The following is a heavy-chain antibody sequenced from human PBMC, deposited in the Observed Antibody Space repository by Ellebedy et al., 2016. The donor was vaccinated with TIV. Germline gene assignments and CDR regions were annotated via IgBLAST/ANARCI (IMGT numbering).Heavy chain of an antibody. Sequence: SETLSLXXTVSGGSISSSSYYWGWLRQPPGKGLEWIGSIYYSGSTYYNPSLKSRVTISVDTSKNQFSLKLSSVTAADTAVYYCARVRGQLVPPHFDYWGQGTLVTVSS. CDR3: ARVRGQLVPPHFDY. D-gene: IGHD6-13*01. V-gene: IGHV4-39*07. CDR1: GGSISSSSYY. J-gene: IGHJ4*02. CDR2: IYYSGST.